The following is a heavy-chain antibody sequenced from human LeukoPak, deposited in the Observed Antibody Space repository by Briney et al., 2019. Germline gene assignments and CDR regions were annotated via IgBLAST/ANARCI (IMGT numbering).Heavy chain of an antibody. V-gene: IGHV4-59*01. CDR3: ARDSYSSFDY. CDR1: GGSISNYY. J-gene: IGHJ4*02. D-gene: IGHD6-13*01. CDR2: IFYSGST. Sequence: SETLSLTCTVSGGSISNYYWSWIRQPPGKGLGWIGYIFYSGSTNYNPSLKSRVTISVDTSKNQFSLKLSSVTAADTAVYYCARDSYSSFDYWGQGTLVTVSS.